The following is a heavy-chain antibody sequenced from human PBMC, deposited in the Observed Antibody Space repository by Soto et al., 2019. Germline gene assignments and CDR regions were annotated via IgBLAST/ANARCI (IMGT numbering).Heavy chain of an antibody. CDR1: GGTFSSYA. D-gene: IGHD1-26*01. CDR2: IIPIFGTA. J-gene: IGHJ4*02. V-gene: IGHV1-69*13. CDR3: ASSRYSGSYATLDY. Sequence: SSVKVSFKSSGGTFSSYAISWVRQAPGQGLEWMGGIIPIFGTANYAQKFQGRVTITADESTSTAYMELSSLRSEDTAVYYCASSRYSGSYATLDYWGQGTLVTVSS.